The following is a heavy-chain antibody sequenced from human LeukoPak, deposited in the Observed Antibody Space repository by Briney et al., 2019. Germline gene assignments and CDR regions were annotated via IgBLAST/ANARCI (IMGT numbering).Heavy chain of an antibody. CDR1: GYTFVGYY. CDR3: ARVYYDSSGYFVDAFDI. CDR2: SSPNSGVT. V-gene: IGHV1-2*06. J-gene: IGHJ3*02. Sequence: ASVKFFCKASGYTFVGYYVHWVRQAPGQWLELMGRSSPNSGVTNYAQRFQGRVTMTRDTSISTAYMELSSLRSDDTAVYYCARVYYDSSGYFVDAFDIWGQGTMVTVSS. D-gene: IGHD3-22*01.